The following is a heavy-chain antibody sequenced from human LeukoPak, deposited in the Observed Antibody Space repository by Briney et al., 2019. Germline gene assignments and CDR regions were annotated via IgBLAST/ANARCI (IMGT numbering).Heavy chain of an antibody. CDR2: INPNSGGT. J-gene: IGHJ4*02. D-gene: IGHD3-22*01. CDR3: ARDERYDSSGYPFDY. CDR1: GYNFNSYG. Sequence: ASVKVSCKASGYNFNSYGMNWVRQAPGQGLEWMGWINPNSGGTNYAQKFQGRVTMTRDTSISTAYMDLSRLRSDDTAVYYCARDERYDSSGYPFDYWGQGTLVTVSS. V-gene: IGHV1-2*02.